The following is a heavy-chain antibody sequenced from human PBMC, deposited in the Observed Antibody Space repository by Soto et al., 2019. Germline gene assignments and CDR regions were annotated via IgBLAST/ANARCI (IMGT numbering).Heavy chain of an antibody. Sequence: TSETLSLTCTVSGGSISSYYWSWIRQPPGKGLEWIGYIYYSGSTNYNPSLKSRVTISVDTSKNQFSLKLSSVTAADTAVYYCAISSSRTGDYWGQGTLVTVSS. D-gene: IGHD6-13*01. J-gene: IGHJ4*02. CDR2: IYYSGST. CDR3: AISSSRTGDY. CDR1: GGSISSYY. V-gene: IGHV4-59*08.